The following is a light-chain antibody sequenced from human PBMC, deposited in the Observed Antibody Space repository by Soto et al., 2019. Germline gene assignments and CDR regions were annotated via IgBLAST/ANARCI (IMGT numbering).Light chain of an antibody. V-gene: IGKV1-33*01. CDR1: EDIRTS. J-gene: IGKJ3*01. CDR3: QHYNNLPPFT. Sequence: DIQMTQSPSSLSASVGARVSITCQASEDIRTSLSWFQHKPGRAPKLLIYGASYLETGVPSRFRGSGSGTDFTLTISSLQPEDIATYYCQHYNNLPPFTSGPGTIVDIK. CDR2: GAS.